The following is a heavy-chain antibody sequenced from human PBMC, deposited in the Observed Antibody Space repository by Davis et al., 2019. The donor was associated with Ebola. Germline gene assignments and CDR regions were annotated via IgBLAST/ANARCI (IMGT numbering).Heavy chain of an antibody. CDR2: IIPIFGTA. CDR3: ARGGPFGGVIVTFDY. Sequence: SVKVSCKASGGTFSSYAISWVRQAPGQGLEWMGGIIPIFGTANYAQQFQGRVTITADESTSKAYMELSSLRSEDTAVYYCARGGPFGGVIVTFDYWGQGTLVTVSS. V-gene: IGHV1-69*01. D-gene: IGHD3-16*02. CDR1: GGTFSSYA. J-gene: IGHJ4*02.